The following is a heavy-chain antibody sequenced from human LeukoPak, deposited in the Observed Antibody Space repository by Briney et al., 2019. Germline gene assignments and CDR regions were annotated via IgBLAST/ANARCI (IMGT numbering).Heavy chain of an antibody. CDR1: GGTFSSYA. CDR3: ARVNGFSTRYSSSWYSYLAN. Sequence: SVKVSWKASGGTFSSYAISWVRQAPGQGLEWMGGIIPIFGTADYAQKFQGRVTITTDESTSTAYMELSSLRSEDTAVYYCARVNGFSTRYSSSWYSYLANWGQGTLVTVSS. J-gene: IGHJ4*02. D-gene: IGHD6-13*01. CDR2: IIPIFGTA. V-gene: IGHV1-69*05.